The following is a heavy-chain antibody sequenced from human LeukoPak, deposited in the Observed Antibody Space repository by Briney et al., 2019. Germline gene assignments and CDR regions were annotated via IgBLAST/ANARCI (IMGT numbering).Heavy chain of an antibody. CDR1: GGSISSSSYY. V-gene: IGHV4-39*01. CDR2: IYYSGST. CDR3: ARHREMVRGVILYFDY. Sequence: PSETLSLTCTVSGGSISSSSYYWGWIRQPPGKGLEWIGSIYYSGSTYYNPSLKSRVTISVDTSKNQFSLKLSSVTAADTAVHYCARHREMVRGVILYFDYWGQGTLVTVSS. J-gene: IGHJ4*02. D-gene: IGHD3-10*01.